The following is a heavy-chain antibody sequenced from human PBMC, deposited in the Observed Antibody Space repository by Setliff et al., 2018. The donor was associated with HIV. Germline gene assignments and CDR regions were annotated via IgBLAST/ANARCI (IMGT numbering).Heavy chain of an antibody. Sequence: ASVKVSCKPSGYSFTNHYMHWVRQAPGQGLEWMGVINPTGGSTRNTQKFQGRVAMTRDTSTSTVYMELSSLRSEDTAVYYCASAGAWQRNALDIWGQGSMVTVSS. CDR3: ASAGAWQRNALDI. J-gene: IGHJ3*02. D-gene: IGHD5-12*01. V-gene: IGHV1-46*01. CDR1: GYSFTNHY. CDR2: INPTGGST.